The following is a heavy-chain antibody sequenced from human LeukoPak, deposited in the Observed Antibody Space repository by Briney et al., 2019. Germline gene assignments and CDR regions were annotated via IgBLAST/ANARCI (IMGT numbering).Heavy chain of an antibody. V-gene: IGHV1-2*02. CDR1: GYTFTGFY. D-gene: IGHD2-21*01. Sequence: GASVKVSCKAAGYTFTGFYIHWVRQAPGQGLEWMGWINPNSGGTNYAQKFQGRVTMTRDTSTSTVYMELSSLRSEDTAVYYCGCGGPDYWGQGTLVTVSS. CDR2: INPNSGGT. CDR3: GCGGPDY. J-gene: IGHJ4*02.